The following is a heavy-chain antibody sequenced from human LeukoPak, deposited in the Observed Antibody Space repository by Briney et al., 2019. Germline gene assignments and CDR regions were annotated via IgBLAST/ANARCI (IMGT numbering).Heavy chain of an antibody. V-gene: IGHV3-9*03. CDR2: ISWNSGSI. CDR3: AKDRGSRGVRDAFDI. CDR1: GFTFDDYA. D-gene: IGHD3-10*01. J-gene: IGHJ3*02. Sequence: GGSLRLSCAASGFTFDDYAMHWVRQAPGKGLQWVSGISWNSGSIGYADSVKGRFTISRDNAKNSLYLQMNSLRAEDMALYYCAKDRGSRGVRDAFDIWGQGTMVTVSS.